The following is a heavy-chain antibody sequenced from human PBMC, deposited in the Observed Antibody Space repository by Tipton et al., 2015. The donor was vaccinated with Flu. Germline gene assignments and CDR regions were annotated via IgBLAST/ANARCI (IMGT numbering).Heavy chain of an antibody. D-gene: IGHD3-16*01. Sequence: QLVQSGGGVVQPGRSLRLSCAASGFTFTSYGMHWVRQAPGKGLDWVAVISYDGSNKYYADSVKGRFTISRDNSKNTLYLQMNSLRAEGAAVYYCAKDRRGSSAHFDYWGQGTLVTVSS. V-gene: IGHV3-30*05. CDR3: AKDRRGSSAHFDY. J-gene: IGHJ4*02. CDR2: ISYDGSNK. CDR1: GFTFTSYG.